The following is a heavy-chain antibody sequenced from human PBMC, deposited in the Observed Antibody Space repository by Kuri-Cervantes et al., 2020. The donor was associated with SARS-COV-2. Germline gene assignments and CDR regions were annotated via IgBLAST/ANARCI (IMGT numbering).Heavy chain of an antibody. J-gene: IGHJ6*03. V-gene: IGHV1-69*04. D-gene: IGHD3-3*01. CDR1: GGTFSSYT. Sequence: SVKVSCKASGGTFSSYTISWVRQAPGQGLERMGRIIPILGIANYAQKFQGRVTITADESTSTAYMELSSLRSEDTAVYYCARDRQDFWSGYSKNYYYYYMDVWGKATTATVSS. CDR3: ARDRQDFWSGYSKNYYYYYMDV. CDR2: IIPILGIA.